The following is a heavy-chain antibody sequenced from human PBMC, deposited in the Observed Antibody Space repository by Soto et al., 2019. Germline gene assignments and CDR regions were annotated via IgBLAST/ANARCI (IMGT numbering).Heavy chain of an antibody. J-gene: IGHJ4*02. CDR3: ARDRYSGYDGPEDY. V-gene: IGHV3-48*01. D-gene: IGHD5-12*01. Sequence: GGSLRLSCAASGFTFSSYSMNWVRQAPGKGLEWVSYISSSSSTIYYADSVKGRFTISRDNAKNSLYLQMNSLRAEDTAVYYCARDRYSGYDGPEDYWGQGTLVTVSS. CDR2: ISSSSSTI. CDR1: GFTFSSYS.